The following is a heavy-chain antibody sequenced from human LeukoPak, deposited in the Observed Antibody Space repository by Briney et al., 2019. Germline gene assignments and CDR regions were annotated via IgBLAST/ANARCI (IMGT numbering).Heavy chain of an antibody. D-gene: IGHD6-6*01. V-gene: IGHV5-51*01. CDR3: ARSTSIADPYYYYYYGMDV. Sequence: GESLKISCKGSGYSFTSYWIGWVRQMPGKGLEWMGIIYPGDSDTRYSPSFQGQVTISADKSISTAHLQWSSLKASDTAMYYCARSTSIADPYYYYYYGMDVWGQGTTVTVSS. CDR2: IYPGDSDT. CDR1: GYSFTSYW. J-gene: IGHJ6*02.